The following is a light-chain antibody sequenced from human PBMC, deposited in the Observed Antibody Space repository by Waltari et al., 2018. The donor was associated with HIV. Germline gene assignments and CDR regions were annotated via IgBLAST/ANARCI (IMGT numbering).Light chain of an antibody. CDR1: SSDVGYYDY. J-gene: IGLJ1*01. CDR3: SSYTSSHTRV. CDR2: AVS. Sequence: QSALTQPASVSRSPGQSITISCTGTSSDVGYYDYVSWYQQHPGKAPKLMIYAVSNRPSGVSNRFSGSKSGNTASLTISGLQAEDEAEYYCSSYTSSHTRVFGTGTNVTVL. V-gene: IGLV2-14*01.